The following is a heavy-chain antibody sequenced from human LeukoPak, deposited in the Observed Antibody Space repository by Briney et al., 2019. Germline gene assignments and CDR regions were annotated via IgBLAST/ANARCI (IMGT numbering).Heavy chain of an antibody. Sequence: PGGSLRLSYAASEFAFSTYNMNWVRQAPGKGLEWVSYISTGSSTTYYADSVKGRFTISRDNVENSLYLQMNSLRDEDTAVYYCARVAAGYSVNYFDYWGQGTLVTVSS. D-gene: IGHD4-23*01. V-gene: IGHV3-48*02. CDR2: ISTGSSTT. J-gene: IGHJ4*02. CDR1: EFAFSTYN. CDR3: ARVAAGYSVNYFDY.